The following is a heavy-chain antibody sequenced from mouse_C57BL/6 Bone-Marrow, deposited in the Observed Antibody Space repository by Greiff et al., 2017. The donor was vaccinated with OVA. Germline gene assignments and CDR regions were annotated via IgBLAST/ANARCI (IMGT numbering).Heavy chain of an antibody. J-gene: IGHJ3*01. CDR1: GFTFSSYG. CDR2: ISSGGSYT. Sequence: EVKLMESGGDLVKPGGSLKLSCAASGFTFSSYGMSWVRQTPDKRLEWVATISSGGSYTYYPDSVKGRFTISRDNAKNTLYLQMSNLKTEDTAMYYCARKALRRSWFAYWGQGTLVTVSA. V-gene: IGHV5-6*01. CDR3: ARKALRRSWFAY. D-gene: IGHD1-2*01.